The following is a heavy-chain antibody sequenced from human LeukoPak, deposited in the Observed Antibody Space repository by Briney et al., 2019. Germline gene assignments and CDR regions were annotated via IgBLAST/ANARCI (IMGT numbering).Heavy chain of an antibody. CDR3: ARDIRFRDDH. D-gene: IGHD3-10*01. V-gene: IGHV3-7*01. CDR1: GFTVSTNY. J-gene: IGHJ4*02. CDR2: IKQDGSEK. Sequence: GGSLRLSCAASGFTVSTNYMSWVRQAPGKGLEWVANIKQDGSEKYYMDSVKGRFTISRDNAKNSLYLQMNSLRAEDTAVYYCARDIRFRDDHWGQGTLVTVSS.